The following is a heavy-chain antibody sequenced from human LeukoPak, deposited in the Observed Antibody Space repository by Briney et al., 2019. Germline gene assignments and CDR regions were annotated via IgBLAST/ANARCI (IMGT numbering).Heavy chain of an antibody. CDR1: GFTFDDYA. Sequence: PGGSLRLSCAASGFTFDDYAMHWVRQAPGKGLEWVSGISWNSGSIGYADSVKGRFTISRDNAKNSLYLQMNSLRAEDTALYYCAKDNGVADDYYYYMDVWGKGTTVTISS. CDR3: AKDNGVADDYYYYMDV. D-gene: IGHD3-3*01. V-gene: IGHV3-9*01. CDR2: ISWNSGSI. J-gene: IGHJ6*03.